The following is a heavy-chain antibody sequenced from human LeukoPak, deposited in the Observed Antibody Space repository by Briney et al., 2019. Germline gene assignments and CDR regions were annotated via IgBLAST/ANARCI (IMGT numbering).Heavy chain of an antibody. D-gene: IGHD3-10*01. V-gene: IGHV3-7*04. J-gene: IGHJ4*02. Sequence: GGSLRLSCAASGFTFSSYAMSWVRQAPGKGLEWVANIKQDGSEKYYVDSVKGRFTISRDNAKNSLYLQMNSLRAEDTAVYYCARVYYCGSGSYSYYFDYWGQGTLVSVSS. CDR1: GFTFSSYA. CDR3: ARVYYCGSGSYSYYFDY. CDR2: IKQDGSEK.